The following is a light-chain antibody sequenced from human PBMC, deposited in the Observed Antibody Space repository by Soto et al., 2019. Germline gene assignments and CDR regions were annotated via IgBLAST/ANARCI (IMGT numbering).Light chain of an antibody. CDR1: QSVNDY. V-gene: IGKV3-11*01. CDR3: QHRGRWPRT. J-gene: IGKJ2*01. Sequence: EIVLTQSPATLSLSPGERATLSCRASQSVNDYLAWYQQKPGQAPRLLIYGASNRATGIPVRFSGSGSGTGFTLTIISLEPEDFAVYYCQHRGRWPRTFGQGTQLEIK. CDR2: GAS.